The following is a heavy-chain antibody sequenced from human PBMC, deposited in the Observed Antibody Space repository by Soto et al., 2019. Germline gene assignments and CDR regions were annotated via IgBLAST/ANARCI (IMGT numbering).Heavy chain of an antibody. V-gene: IGHV3-23*01. D-gene: IGHD3-22*01. Sequence: GGSLRLSCAASGFTFSSYAVSWVRQAPGKGPEWISSISGSGSTIYYADSVKGRFTISRDNSKSTLYLQMSSLRAEDTAVYYCAKVVYYCDSTGYYYFGYCGRGSRVTV. CDR2: ISGSGSTI. J-gene: IGHJ4*02. CDR1: GFTFSSYA. CDR3: AKVVYYCDSTGYYYFGY.